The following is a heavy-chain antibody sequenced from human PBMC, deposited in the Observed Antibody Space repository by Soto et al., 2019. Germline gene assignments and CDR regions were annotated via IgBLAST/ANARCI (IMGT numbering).Heavy chain of an antibody. CDR3: ATARYYDYIWGSYPGAFDI. Sequence: ASVKVSCKVSGYTLTELSMHWVRQAPGKGLEWMGGFDPEDGETIYAQKFQGRVTMTEDTSTDTAYMELSSLRSEDTAVYYCATARYYDYIWGSYPGAFDIWGQGTMVTVSS. V-gene: IGHV1-24*01. CDR1: GYTLTELS. J-gene: IGHJ3*02. D-gene: IGHD3-16*01. CDR2: FDPEDGET.